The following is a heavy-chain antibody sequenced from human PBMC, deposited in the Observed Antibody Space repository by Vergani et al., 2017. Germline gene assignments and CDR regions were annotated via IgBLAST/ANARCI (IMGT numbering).Heavy chain of an antibody. CDR2: ISWDGGST. V-gene: IGHV3-43*01. CDR3: ARGLYDILTGYWDY. J-gene: IGHJ4*02. Sequence: EVQLVESGGVVVQPGGSLRLSCAASGFTFDDYTMHWVRQAPWKGLEWVSLISWDGGSTYYADSVKGRFTISRDNSKNSLYLQMNSLRTEDTALYYCARGLYDILTGYWDYWGQGTLVTVSS. D-gene: IGHD3-9*01. CDR1: GFTFDDYT.